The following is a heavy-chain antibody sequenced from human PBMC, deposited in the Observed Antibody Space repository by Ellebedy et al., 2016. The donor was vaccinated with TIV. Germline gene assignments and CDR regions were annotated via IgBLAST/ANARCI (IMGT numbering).Heavy chain of an antibody. CDR3: ARGSRRITMVRGVHDAFDI. J-gene: IGHJ3*02. V-gene: IGHV3-23*01. CDR2: ISSSGSST. Sequence: GGSLRLSCAASGFTFITYAMSWVRQAPGKGLEWVSAISSSGSSTYYADSVKGRFTISRDNAKNSLYLQMNSLRDEDTAVYYCARGSRRITMVRGVHDAFDIWGQGTMVTVSS. D-gene: IGHD3-10*01. CDR1: GFTFITYA.